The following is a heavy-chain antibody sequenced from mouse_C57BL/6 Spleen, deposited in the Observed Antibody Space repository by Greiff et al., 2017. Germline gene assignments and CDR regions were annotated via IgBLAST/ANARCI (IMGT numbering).Heavy chain of an antibody. D-gene: IGHD3-2*02. Sequence: QVQLQQPGAELVRPGTSVKLSCKASGYTFTSYWMHWVKQRPGQGLEWIGVIDPSDSYTNYNQKFKGKATLTVDTSSSTAYMQLSSLTSEDSAVYYCARRIAQASWFAYWGQGTLATVSA. J-gene: IGHJ3*01. CDR3: ARRIAQASWFAY. CDR2: IDPSDSYT. V-gene: IGHV1-59*01. CDR1: GYTFTSYW.